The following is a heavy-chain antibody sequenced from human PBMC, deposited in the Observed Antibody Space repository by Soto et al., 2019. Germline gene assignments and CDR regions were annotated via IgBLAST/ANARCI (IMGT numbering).Heavy chain of an antibody. J-gene: IGHJ5*02. Sequence: SETLSLTCTVSGGSISSYYWIWIRQPPGKGLEWIGYIYYSGSTNYNPSLKSRVTISVDTSKNQFSLKLSSVTAADTAVYYCARDSGGAAAGTVWFDPWGQGTLVTVSS. V-gene: IGHV4-59*01. D-gene: IGHD6-13*01. CDR3: ARDSGGAAAGTVWFDP. CDR2: IYYSGST. CDR1: GGSISSYY.